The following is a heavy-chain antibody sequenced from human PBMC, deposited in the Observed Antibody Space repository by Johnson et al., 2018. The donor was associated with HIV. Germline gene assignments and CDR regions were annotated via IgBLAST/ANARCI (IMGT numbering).Heavy chain of an antibody. CDR1: GFTFDDYG. D-gene: IGHD3-16*01. J-gene: IGHJ3*02. CDR2: ITLNGGTT. CDR3: ARGRGGDPIAFDI. Sequence: VQLVESGGSVVRPGGSLRLSCAASGFTFDDYGLRWVRQGSGQGLEWVSGITLNGGTTGYADSVKGRFTISRDNAKHSLYLVMKRLRDEDTALYFCARGRGGDPIAFDIWGQGTMVTVSS. V-gene: IGHV3-20*04.